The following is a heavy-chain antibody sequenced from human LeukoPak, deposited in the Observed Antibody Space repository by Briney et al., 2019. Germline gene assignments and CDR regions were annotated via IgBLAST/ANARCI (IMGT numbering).Heavy chain of an antibody. V-gene: IGHV1-18*01. CDR3: ARDVAYCGGDCFPPDY. CDR1: GYTFTSYG. J-gene: IGHJ4*02. Sequence: ASVKVSCKASGYTFTSYGISWMQQAPGQGLEWMGWISAYNGNTNYAQKLQGRVTMTTDTSTSTAYMELRSLRSDDTAVYYCARDVAYCGGDCFPPDYWGQGTLVTVSS. D-gene: IGHD2-21*02. CDR2: ISAYNGNT.